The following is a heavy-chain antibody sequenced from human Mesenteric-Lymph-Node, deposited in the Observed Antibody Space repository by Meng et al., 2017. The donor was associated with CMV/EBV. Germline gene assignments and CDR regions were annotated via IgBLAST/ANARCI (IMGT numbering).Heavy chain of an antibody. CDR3: ARTDYYSYYGMDV. Sequence: SETLSLTCTVSGGSFSNYYWSWIRQPPGRGLEWIGFIFHRGSTSYNPSLESRVSMTVDTSKKQFSLKVTSVTAADTAMYYCARTDYYSYYGMDVWGQGTTVTVSS. V-gene: IGHV4-59*01. CDR1: GGSFSNYY. J-gene: IGHJ6*02. CDR2: IFHRGST.